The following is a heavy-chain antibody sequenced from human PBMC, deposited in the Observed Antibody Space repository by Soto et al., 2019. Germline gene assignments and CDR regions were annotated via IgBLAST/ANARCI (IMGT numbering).Heavy chain of an antibody. J-gene: IGHJ4*02. CDR3: ARTTAVPNTLRSRYFFDY. Sequence: SETLSLTCSGSGGSVSNKTYYWSWIRRPPWKRLEWIGYVYYSGTTNYNPSLKSRVTISVDLSKNQFSLRLSSVTTADTALYYCARTTAVPNTLRSRYFFDYWGQGTLVTVSS. V-gene: IGHV4-61*01. D-gene: IGHD4-17*01. CDR1: GGSVSNKTYY. CDR2: VYYSGTT.